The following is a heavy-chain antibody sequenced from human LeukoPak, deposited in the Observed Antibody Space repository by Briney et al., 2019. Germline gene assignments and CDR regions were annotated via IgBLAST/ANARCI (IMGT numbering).Heavy chain of an antibody. J-gene: IGHJ4*02. CDR3: TIGGASGSLAH. V-gene: IGHV4-4*07. CDR2: TYTSGDT. CDR1: RASISDNY. D-gene: IGHD6-13*01. Sequence: SETLSLTCTVSRASISDNYWSWSRQPAGKALEWIGRTYTSGDTNYNPSLKSRASVSVDTSRNQFYLSLRYVTAADTAVYYCTIGGASGSLAHWGPGTLVTVSS.